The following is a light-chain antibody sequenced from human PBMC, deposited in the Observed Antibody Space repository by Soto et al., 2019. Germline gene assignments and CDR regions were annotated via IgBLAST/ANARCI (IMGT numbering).Light chain of an antibody. J-gene: IGKJ5*01. CDR3: KQTYSAASIT. CDR1: QSISNF. V-gene: IGKV1-39*01. CDR2: GAA. Sequence: DIQMTHSPSSLSASVGDRVTITCRASQSISNFLNWYQQRPGKAPKLLIYGAASLQSGVPSRFSGSGSGTEFTLTISSIQPEDSALYYCKQTYSAASITFGQ.